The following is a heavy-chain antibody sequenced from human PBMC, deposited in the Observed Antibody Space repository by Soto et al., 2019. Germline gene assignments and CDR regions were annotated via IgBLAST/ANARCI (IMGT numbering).Heavy chain of an antibody. J-gene: IGHJ5*02. Sequence: SETLSLTCTVSGGSISSSSYYWGWIRQPPGKGLEWIGYIYYSGSTNYNPSLKSRVTISVDTSKNQFSLKLSSVTAADTAVYYCARAGGYCISTSCYFSWFDPWGQGTLVTVSS. CDR2: IYYSGST. V-gene: IGHV4-61*05. CDR3: ARAGGYCISTSCYFSWFDP. CDR1: GGSISSSSYY. D-gene: IGHD2-2*01.